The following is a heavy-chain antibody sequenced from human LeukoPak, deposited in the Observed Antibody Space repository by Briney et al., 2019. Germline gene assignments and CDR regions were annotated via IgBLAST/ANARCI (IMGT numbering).Heavy chain of an antibody. V-gene: IGHV3-21*04. CDR2: ISSSSDYI. D-gene: IGHD6-13*01. J-gene: IGHJ4*02. Sequence: PGGSLRLSCAASGFTFTNYSMTWVRQAPGKGLEWVSSISSSSDYIFYGDSLKGRFTISRDNAKNSLYLQMNSLRAEDTAIYYCAKERGIAAGNTEGFVDYWGQGTLVTVSS. CDR1: GFTFTNYS. CDR3: AKERGIAAGNTEGFVDY.